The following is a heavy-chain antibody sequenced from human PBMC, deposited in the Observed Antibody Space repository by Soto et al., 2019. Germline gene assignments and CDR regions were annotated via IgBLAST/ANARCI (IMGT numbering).Heavy chain of an antibody. CDR2: ISYDGSNK. D-gene: IGHD3-22*01. V-gene: IGHV3-30*03. Sequence: PGGSLRLSCAASGFTFSSYGMHWVRQAPGKGLEWVAVISYDGSNKYYADSVKGRFTISRDNSKNTLYLQMNSLRAEDTAVYYCAREARDSSGYYDIDYWGQGTLVTVSS. CDR3: AREARDSSGYYDIDY. CDR1: GFTFSSYG. J-gene: IGHJ4*02.